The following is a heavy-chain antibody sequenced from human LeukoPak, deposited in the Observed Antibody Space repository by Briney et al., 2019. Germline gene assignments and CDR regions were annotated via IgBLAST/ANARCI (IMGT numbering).Heavy chain of an antibody. J-gene: IGHJ6*02. CDR1: GFTFSNFA. Sequence: GGPLRLSCAASGFTFSNFAMSWVRQAPGKGLEWVSVISTSGGSTYYADSVKGRFTISRDNSKNTLYLQMNSLRAEDTAVYYCAKGGSTSCYSAMDVWGQGTTVTVSS. D-gene: IGHD2-2*01. V-gene: IGHV3-23*01. CDR2: ISTSGGST. CDR3: AKGGSTSCYSAMDV.